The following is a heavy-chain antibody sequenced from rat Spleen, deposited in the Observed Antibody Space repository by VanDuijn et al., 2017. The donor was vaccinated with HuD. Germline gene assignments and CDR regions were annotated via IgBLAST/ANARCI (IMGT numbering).Heavy chain of an antibody. CDR1: GYSITSNY. V-gene: IGHV3-1*01. Sequence: EVQLQESGPGLVKPSQSLSLTCSVTGYSITSNYWGWIRKFSGNKMEWMGFISYSGTTGYNPSLKSRISITRDTSKNQFFLQLNSVTTVDTATYYCSRSGVGAGDYWYFDFWGPGTMVTVSS. J-gene: IGHJ1*01. CDR2: ISYSGTT. D-gene: IGHD5-1*01. CDR3: SRSGVGAGDYWYFDF.